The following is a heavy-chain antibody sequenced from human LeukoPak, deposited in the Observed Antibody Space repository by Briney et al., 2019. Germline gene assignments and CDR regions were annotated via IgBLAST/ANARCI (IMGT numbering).Heavy chain of an antibody. CDR3: ARAIVGDLWSGSKFDP. CDR2: IYYSGST. CDR1: GAPISSHY. V-gene: IGHV4-59*11. D-gene: IGHD3-3*01. Sequence: PSETLSLTCTVSGAPISSHYWSWIRQPPGKGLEWIGYIYYSGSTHYNPSLKSRVTISVDRSNSQFSLKLTSVTAAATAVYYCARAIVGDLWSGSKFDPWGQGTLVTVSS. J-gene: IGHJ5*02.